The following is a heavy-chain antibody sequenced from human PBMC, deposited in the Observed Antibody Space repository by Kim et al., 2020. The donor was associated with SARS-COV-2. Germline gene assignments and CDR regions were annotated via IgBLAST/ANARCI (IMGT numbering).Heavy chain of an antibody. Sequence: SETLSLTCTVSGGSISSTSYYWGWIRQSPGMGLEWLGGMFYSGNTYNNPSLRSRVTILADTSKNQFSLKLTSVTAADTAVYYCAGDTYGSTWYHAFDIWGRETVVPVSS. CDR2: MFYSGNT. V-gene: IGHV4-39*01. CDR1: GGSISSTSYY. J-gene: IGHJ3*02. CDR3: AGDTYGSTWYHAFDI. D-gene: IGHD6-13*01.